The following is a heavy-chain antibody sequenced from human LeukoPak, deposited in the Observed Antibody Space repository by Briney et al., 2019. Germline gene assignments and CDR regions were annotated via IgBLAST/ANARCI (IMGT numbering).Heavy chain of an antibody. Sequence: SETLSLTCTASGGSISSYYWSWIRQPPGKGLEWIGYIYYSGSNYYNPSLKSRVIISVDTSKNQFSLKLSSVTAADTAVYYCVRQSGYYWYFDLWGRGTLVTVSS. D-gene: IGHD3-22*01. CDR3: VRQSGYYWYFDL. J-gene: IGHJ2*01. CDR2: IYYSGSN. V-gene: IGHV4-59*06. CDR1: GGSISSYY.